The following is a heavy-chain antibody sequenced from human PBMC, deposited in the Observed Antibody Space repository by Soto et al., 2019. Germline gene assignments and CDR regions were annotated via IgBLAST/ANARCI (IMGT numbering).Heavy chain of an antibody. CDR1: GFTFSSYS. D-gene: IGHD3-22*01. V-gene: IGHV3-48*01. CDR2: ISSSSSTI. J-gene: IGHJ4*02. Sequence: GGSLTLSCAASGFTFSSYSMNWARQAPEKGLEWVSYISSSSSTIYYADSVKGRFTISRDNAKNSLYLQMNSLRAEDTAVYYCARVGRTYYYDSSGYPADYWGQGTLVTVS. CDR3: ARVGRTYYYDSSGYPADY.